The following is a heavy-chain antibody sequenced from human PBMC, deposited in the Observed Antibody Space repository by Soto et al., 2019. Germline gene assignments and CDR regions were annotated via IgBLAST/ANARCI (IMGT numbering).Heavy chain of an antibody. D-gene: IGHD6-19*01. Sequence: QVQLVESGGGVVQPGRSLRLSCAASGFTFSSYGRHWVRQAPGKGLEWVAVISYDGSNKYYADSVKGRFPIARDNSKNTLYLQMNSLGAEDTAVYYCAKDFRWLALRYFDYWGQGTLVTVSS. V-gene: IGHV3-30*18. CDR2: ISYDGSNK. CDR1: GFTFSSYG. CDR3: AKDFRWLALRYFDY. J-gene: IGHJ4*02.